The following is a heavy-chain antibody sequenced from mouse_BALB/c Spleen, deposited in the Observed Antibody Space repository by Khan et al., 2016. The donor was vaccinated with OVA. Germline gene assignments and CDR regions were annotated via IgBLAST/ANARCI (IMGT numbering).Heavy chain of an antibody. D-gene: IGHD2-12*01. Sequence: VQLKQSGPSLVKPSQSLSLTCTVTGYSITSDYAWNWIRQFPGNKLEWMGYINYSGSTSYHPSLKSRISITRDTSKNQFFLQLNSVTTEDTATYYCARGARLTYWGQGTLVTVSA. CDR3: ARGARLTY. CDR2: INYSGST. J-gene: IGHJ3*01. CDR1: GYSITSDYA. V-gene: IGHV3-2*02.